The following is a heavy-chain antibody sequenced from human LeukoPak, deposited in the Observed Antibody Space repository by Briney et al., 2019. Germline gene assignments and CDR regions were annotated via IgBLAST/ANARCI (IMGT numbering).Heavy chain of an antibody. CDR1: GYTFTSYD. J-gene: IGHJ5*02. CDR3: ARDGRHRYYYDSSGFYGSWFDP. Sequence: ASVKVSCKASGYTFTSYDISWVRQAPGQGLEWMGWISGYNGNTKYAQKLQGRVTMTTDTSTTTAYMELRSLRSDDTAVYYCARDGRHRYYYDSSGFYGSWFDPWGQGTLVTVSS. V-gene: IGHV1-18*01. CDR2: ISGYNGNT. D-gene: IGHD3-22*01.